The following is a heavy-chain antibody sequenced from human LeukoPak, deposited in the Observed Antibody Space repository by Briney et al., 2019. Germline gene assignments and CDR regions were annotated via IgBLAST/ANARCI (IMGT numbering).Heavy chain of an antibody. Sequence: SETLSLTCSVSGGSISLYYWSWIRQPPGKGLEYSGYIYYSGSTNYNPSLKSRVTISVDTSKDQFSLNLTSVTAADTAVYYCARLKCISTTCPSRYVMDVWGQGTTVTVSS. D-gene: IGHD2-2*01. CDR1: GGSISLYY. CDR2: IYYSGST. J-gene: IGHJ6*02. CDR3: ARLKCISTTCPSRYVMDV. V-gene: IGHV4-59*01.